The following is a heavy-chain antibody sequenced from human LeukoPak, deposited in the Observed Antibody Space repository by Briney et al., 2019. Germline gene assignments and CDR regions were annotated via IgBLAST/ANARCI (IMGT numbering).Heavy chain of an antibody. V-gene: IGHV4-34*01. J-gene: IGHJ5*02. CDR1: GGSFSGYY. Sequence: SETLSLTCAVYGGSFSGYYRSWIRQPPGKGLEWIGEINHSGSTNYNPSLKSRVTISVDTSKNQFSLKLSSVTAADTAVYYCATKYSSSSEDWFDPWGQGTLVTVSS. CDR3: ATKYSSSSEDWFDP. D-gene: IGHD6-6*01. CDR2: INHSGST.